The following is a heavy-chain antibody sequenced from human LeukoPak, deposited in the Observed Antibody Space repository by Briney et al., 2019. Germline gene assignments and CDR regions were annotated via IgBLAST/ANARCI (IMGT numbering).Heavy chain of an antibody. Sequence: HTGGSLRLSCAASGFTFSSYSMNWVRQAPGKGLEWVSYISSSSSTIYYADSVKGRFTISRDNAKNSLYLQMNSLRAEDTAVYYCARDLARRPAAISDAFDIWGQGTMVTVSS. D-gene: IGHD2-2*01. CDR3: ARDLARRPAAISDAFDI. V-gene: IGHV3-48*01. CDR2: ISSSSSTI. CDR1: GFTFSSYS. J-gene: IGHJ3*02.